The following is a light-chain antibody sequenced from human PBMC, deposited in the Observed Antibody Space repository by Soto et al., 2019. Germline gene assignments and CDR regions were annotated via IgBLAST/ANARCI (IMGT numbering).Light chain of an antibody. CDR2: GAS. CDR1: QSVSGNY. V-gene: IGKV3-20*01. CDR3: QQYGGSQRWT. Sequence: EIVLTQSPGTLSLSPGERATLSCRASQSVSGNYLGWYQQKPGQAPRLLIHGASSRATGIPDRFSGSGSGTDFTLTISRLEPEDFAVYYCQQYGGSQRWTFGQGTKVEI. J-gene: IGKJ1*01.